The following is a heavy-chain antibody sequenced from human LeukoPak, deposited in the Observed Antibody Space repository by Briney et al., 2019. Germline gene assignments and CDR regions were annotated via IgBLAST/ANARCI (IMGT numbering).Heavy chain of an antibody. CDR3: ARSGWYQYYFDY. J-gene: IGHJ4*02. V-gene: IGHV4-59*01. CDR1: GGSLSSYY. D-gene: IGHD6-19*01. Sequence: SETLSLTCTVSGGSLSSYYWSWGRQPPGKGLECIGYIYYSGSTNYNPSLKSRVTISVDTSKNQFSLKLSSVTAADTAVYYCARSGWYQYYFDYWGQGTLVTVSS. CDR2: IYYSGST.